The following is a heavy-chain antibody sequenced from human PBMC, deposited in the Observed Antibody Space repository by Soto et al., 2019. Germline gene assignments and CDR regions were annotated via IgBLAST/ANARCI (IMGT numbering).Heavy chain of an antibody. D-gene: IGHD6-13*01. CDR1: GGSFSGYY. CDR2: INHSGST. CDR3: VASLAASGLNWLDT. V-gene: IGHV4-34*01. Sequence: SETLSLTCAVYGGSFSGYYWSWIRQPPGKGLEWIGEINHSGSTNYNPSLKSRVTISVDTSKNQFSLRLTSMTAADTAVYYCVASLAASGLNWLDTWGRGTLVTVSS. J-gene: IGHJ5*02.